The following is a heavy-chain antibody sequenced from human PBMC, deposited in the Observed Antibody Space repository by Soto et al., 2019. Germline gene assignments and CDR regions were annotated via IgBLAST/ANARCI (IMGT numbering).Heavy chain of an antibody. CDR1: GGTFSSYA. CDR3: AREPESFFGVVITPRYYYSMYV. CDR2: IIPIFGTA. V-gene: IGHV1-69*13. J-gene: IGHJ6*02. D-gene: IGHD3-3*02. Sequence: SVKVSCKASGGTFSSYAISWVRQAPGQGLEWMGGIIPIFGTANYAQKFQGRVTITADESTSTAYMELSSLRSEDTAVYDCAREPESFFGVVITPRYYYSMYVWG.